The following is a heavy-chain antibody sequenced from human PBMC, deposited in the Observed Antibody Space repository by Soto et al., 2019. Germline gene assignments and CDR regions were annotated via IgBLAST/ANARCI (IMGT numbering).Heavy chain of an antibody. CDR1: GYTFTGYY. Sequence: GASVKVSCKASGYTFTGYYMHWVRQAPGQGLEWMGWINPNSGGTNYAQKFQGRVTMTGDTSISTAYMELSRLRSDDTAVYYCARDLGRLGSLGGMDVWGQGTTVTVSS. V-gene: IGHV1-2*02. CDR3: ARDLGRLGSLGGMDV. J-gene: IGHJ6*02. CDR2: INPNSGGT. D-gene: IGHD3-16*01.